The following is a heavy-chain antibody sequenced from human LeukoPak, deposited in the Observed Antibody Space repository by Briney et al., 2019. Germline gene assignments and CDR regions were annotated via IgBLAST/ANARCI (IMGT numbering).Heavy chain of an antibody. CDR2: IWYDGSNK. J-gene: IGHJ4*02. CDR1: GFTFSSYG. CDR3: ARDRGSYWDGGNDY. V-gene: IGHV3-33*01. D-gene: IGHD3-10*01. Sequence: PGGSLRLSCAASGFTFSSYGMHWVRQAPGKGLEWVAVIWYDGSNKYYADSVKGRFIISRDNSKNTLYLQMNSLRAEDTAVYYCARDRGSYWDGGNDYWGQGTLVTVSS.